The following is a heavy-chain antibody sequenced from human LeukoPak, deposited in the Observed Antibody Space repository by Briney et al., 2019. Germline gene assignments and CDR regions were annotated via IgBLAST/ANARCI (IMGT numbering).Heavy chain of an antibody. D-gene: IGHD3-3*01. CDR3: ARDQIGEEDCFDC. J-gene: IGHJ4*02. V-gene: IGHV3-11*05. Sequence: GSLRLSCAAPGFTFSDYSMSWIRQAPGEGLEWVSSINSRSTFTTYADSVKGRFTISRDNTKNTLYLQTNSLRAEDTALYYCARDQIGEEDCFDCWGQGTVVTVSS. CDR1: GFTFSDYS. CDR2: INSRSTFT.